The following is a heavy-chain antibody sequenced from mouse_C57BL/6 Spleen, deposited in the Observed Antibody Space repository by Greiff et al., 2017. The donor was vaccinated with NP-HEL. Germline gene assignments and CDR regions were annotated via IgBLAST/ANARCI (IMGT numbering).Heavy chain of an antibody. CDR2: ISDGGSYT. V-gene: IGHV5-4*03. CDR3: ARNGNYGSYWYFDV. CDR1: GFTFSSYA. Sequence: EVKLVESGGGLVKPGGSLKLSCAASGFTFSSYAMSWVRQTPEKRLEWVATISDGGSYTYYPDNVKGRFTISRDNAKNNLYLQMSHLKSEDTAMYYCARNGNYGSYWYFDVWGTGTTVTVSS. J-gene: IGHJ1*03. D-gene: IGHD1-1*01.